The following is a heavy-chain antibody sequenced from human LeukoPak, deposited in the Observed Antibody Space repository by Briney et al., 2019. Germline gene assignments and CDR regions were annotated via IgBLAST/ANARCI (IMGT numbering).Heavy chain of an antibody. V-gene: IGHV3-30-3*01. CDR2: ISYDGSNK. J-gene: IGHJ4*02. D-gene: IGHD1-14*01. CDR1: GFTFSSYE. Sequence: GGSLRLSCAASGFTFSSYEMHWFRQAPGKGLEWVAVISYDGSNKYYADSVKGRFTISRDNSKNTLYLQMNSLKAEDTAVYCCASSERIRAFDYWGQGTLVTVSS. CDR3: ASSERIRAFDY.